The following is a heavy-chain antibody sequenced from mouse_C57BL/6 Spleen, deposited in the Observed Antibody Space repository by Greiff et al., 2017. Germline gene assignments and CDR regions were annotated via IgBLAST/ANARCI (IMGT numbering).Heavy chain of an antibody. Sequence: EVKLVESGPGLVKPSQSLSLTCSVTGYSITSGYYWNWIRQFPGNKLEWMGYISYDGSNNYNPSLKNRISITRDTSKNQFFLKLNSVTTEDTATYYCARREWDYAMDYWGQGTSVTVSS. V-gene: IGHV3-6*01. CDR1: GYSITSGYY. J-gene: IGHJ4*01. CDR3: ARREWDYAMDY. CDR2: ISYDGSN.